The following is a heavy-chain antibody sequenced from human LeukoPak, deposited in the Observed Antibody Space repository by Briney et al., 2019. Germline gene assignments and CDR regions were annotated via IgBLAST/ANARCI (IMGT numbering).Heavy chain of an antibody. Sequence: GGSLRLSCAASGFTFSRSAVHWVRQAPGKGLEWVAVIWSDGNNKDYADSVKGRFTISRDDSKNTLYLQMNSLRAEDTAVYYCARDLSSWTPGYWGQGTLVTVSS. CDR2: IWSDGNNK. J-gene: IGHJ4*02. D-gene: IGHD6-13*01. V-gene: IGHV3-33*08. CDR1: GFTFSRSA. CDR3: ARDLSSWTPGY.